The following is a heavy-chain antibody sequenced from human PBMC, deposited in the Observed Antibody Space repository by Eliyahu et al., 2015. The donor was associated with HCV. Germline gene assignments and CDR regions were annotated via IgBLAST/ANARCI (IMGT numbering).Heavy chain of an antibody. CDR2: ISSSTSSI. Sequence: EVQLVESGGALVQPGGSLXLSCAASGFPFSTYSMSWVRQAPGKGLEWVSYISSSTSSIYYSDSVKGRFTISRDNAKSSLYLQMNSLRDEDTAVYYCVRGLWYSRSWSNFDHWGQGTLVTVSS. J-gene: IGHJ4*02. CDR1: GFPFSTYS. CDR3: VRGLWYSRSWSNFDH. V-gene: IGHV3-48*02. D-gene: IGHD1-26*01.